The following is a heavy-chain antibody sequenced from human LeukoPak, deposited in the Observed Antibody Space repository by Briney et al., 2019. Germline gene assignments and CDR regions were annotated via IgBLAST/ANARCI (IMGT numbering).Heavy chain of an antibody. CDR1: GGPFCGYY. D-gene: IGHD3-22*01. J-gene: IGHJ4*02. CDR2: FNHSGSN. V-gene: IGHV4-34*01. Sequence: SETLSLTCAVYGGPFCGYYWSWIRQPPGKGLEWIGEFNHSGSNNYNPSLKSRVTISVDTSNNQFSLMLSSVTAADTAVYYCAVGSSGYRSFDYWGQGTLVTVSS. CDR3: AVGSSGYRSFDY.